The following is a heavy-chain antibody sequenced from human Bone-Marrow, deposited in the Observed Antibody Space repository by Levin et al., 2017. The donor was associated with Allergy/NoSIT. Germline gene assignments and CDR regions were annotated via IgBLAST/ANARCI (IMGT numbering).Heavy chain of an antibody. Sequence: PGGSLRLSCAASGFTFSSYGMHWVRQAPGKGLEWVAVISYDGSNKYYADSVKGRFTISRDNSKNTLYLQMNSLRAEDTAVYYCATMACSGGSCYYWGQGTLVTVSS. CDR3: ATMACSGGSCYY. CDR1: GFTFSSYG. CDR2: ISYDGSNK. V-gene: IGHV3-30*03. D-gene: IGHD2-15*01. J-gene: IGHJ4*02.